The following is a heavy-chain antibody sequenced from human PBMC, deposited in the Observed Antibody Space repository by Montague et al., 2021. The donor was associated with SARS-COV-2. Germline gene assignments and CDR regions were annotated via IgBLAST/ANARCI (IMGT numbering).Heavy chain of an antibody. V-gene: IGHV3-23*03. CDR1: GFTFSSYA. CDR2: IYSGGSST. J-gene: IGHJ3*02. Sequence: SLRLSRAASGFTFSSYAMSWVRQAPGKGLEWVSVIYSGGSSTYYXDSVKVRFTISRDNSKNTLYLQMNSLRAEDTAVYYCAKDHITMVRGVITLDAFDIWGQGTMVTASS. D-gene: IGHD3-10*01. CDR3: AKDHITMVRGVITLDAFDI.